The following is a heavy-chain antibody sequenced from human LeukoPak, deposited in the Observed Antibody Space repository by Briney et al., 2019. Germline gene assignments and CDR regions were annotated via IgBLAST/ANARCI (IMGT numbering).Heavy chain of an antibody. CDR2: ISDDGGAT. J-gene: IGHJ4*02. CDR3: ARGQRGLDY. V-gene: IGHV3-23*01. Sequence: GGSLRLSCAASGFTFSNYAMSWVRQAPGKGLEWVSSISDDGGATYYADSVKGRFTNSRDNSKNTLYLQMNSMRAEDTAVYYCARGQRGLDYWGQGTLVTVSS. D-gene: IGHD5-24*01. CDR1: GFTFSNYA.